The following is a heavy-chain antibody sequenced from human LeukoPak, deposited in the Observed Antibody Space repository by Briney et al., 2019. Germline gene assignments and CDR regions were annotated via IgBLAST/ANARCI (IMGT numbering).Heavy chain of an antibody. CDR3: ARDMVDCGGDCSFDY. CDR1: GGTFSSYA. V-gene: IGHV1-69*04. D-gene: IGHD2-21*02. Sequence: SVKVSCKASGGTFSSYAISWVRQAPGQGLEWMGRIIPILGIANYAQKFQGRVTITADKSTSTAYMELSSLRSEDTAVYYCARDMVDCGGDCSFDYWGQGTLVTVSP. CDR2: IIPILGIA. J-gene: IGHJ4*02.